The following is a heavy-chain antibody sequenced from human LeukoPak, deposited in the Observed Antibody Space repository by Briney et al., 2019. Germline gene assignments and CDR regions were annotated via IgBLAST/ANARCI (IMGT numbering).Heavy chain of an antibody. CDR3: TTSAYSSSWYRGGKFDY. CDR2: IKSKTDGGTT. V-gene: IGHV3-15*01. J-gene: IGHJ4*02. D-gene: IGHD6-13*01. CDR1: GFTFSNAW. Sequence: PGGSLRLSCAASGFTFSNAWMNWVRQAPGKGLEWVGRIKSKTDGGTTDYAAPVKGRFTISRDDSKNTLYLQMNSLKTEDTAVYYCTTSAYSSSWYRGGKFDYWGQGTLVTVSS.